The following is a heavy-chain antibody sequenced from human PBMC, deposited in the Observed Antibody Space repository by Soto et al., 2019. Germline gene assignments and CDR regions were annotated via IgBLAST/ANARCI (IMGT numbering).Heavy chain of an antibody. CDR1: GFTFSSYA. V-gene: IGHV3-30-3*01. CDR3: ARETTQTGYSYYYYYYYGMDV. D-gene: IGHD5-18*01. Sequence: QVQLVESGGGVVQPGRSLRLSCAASGFTFSSYAMHWVRQAPGKGLEWVAVISYDGSNKYYADSVKGRFTISRDNSKNTLYLQMNSLRAEDTAVYYCARETTQTGYSYYYYYYYGMDVWGQGTTVTVSS. CDR2: ISYDGSNK. J-gene: IGHJ6*02.